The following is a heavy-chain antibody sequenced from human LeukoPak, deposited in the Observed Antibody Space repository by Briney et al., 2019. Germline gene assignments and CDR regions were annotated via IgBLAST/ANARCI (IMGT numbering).Heavy chain of an antibody. D-gene: IGHD3-22*01. CDR1: GFTFSNYW. CDR2: LNTDGSTK. V-gene: IGHV3-74*01. CDR3: ARAGPDYYDSSGYYWDS. Sequence: GGSLRLSCAASGFTFSNYWMHWVRQAPGKGLAWVSRLNTDGSTKTYADSVKGRFTISRDNAKNTLYLQMNSLRAEDTAVYYCARAGPDYYDSSGYYWDSWGQGTLVTVSS. J-gene: IGHJ4*02.